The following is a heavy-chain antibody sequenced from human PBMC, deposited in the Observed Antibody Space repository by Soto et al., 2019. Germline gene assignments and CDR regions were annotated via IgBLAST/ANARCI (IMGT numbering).Heavy chain of an antibody. Sequence: SETLSLTCTVSGGSISSYYWSWIRQPPGKGLEWIGYIYYSGSTNYNPSLKSRVTISVDTSKNQFSLKLSSVTAADTAVYYCARLGYCSGGSCYQDYYYYYMDVWGKGTTVTVSS. CDR2: IYYSGST. V-gene: IGHV4-59*08. D-gene: IGHD2-15*01. J-gene: IGHJ6*03. CDR3: ARLGYCSGGSCYQDYYYYYMDV. CDR1: GGSISSYY.